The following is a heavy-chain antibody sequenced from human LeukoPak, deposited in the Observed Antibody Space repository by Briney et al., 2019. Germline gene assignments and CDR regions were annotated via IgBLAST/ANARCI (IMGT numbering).Heavy chain of an antibody. J-gene: IGHJ4*02. Sequence: GASVKVSCMASGYTLTVYYMHWVRQAPGQGLEWMGWINPYSGGPNLAQNFQGRVTLTRETSLNPAYVEMTSLTTDDTAVYYCARPDTIGRSGSFSSWGQGTLVTVSS. CDR2: INPYSGGP. V-gene: IGHV1-2*02. CDR1: GYTLTVYY. CDR3: ARPDTIGRSGSFSS. D-gene: IGHD3-10*01.